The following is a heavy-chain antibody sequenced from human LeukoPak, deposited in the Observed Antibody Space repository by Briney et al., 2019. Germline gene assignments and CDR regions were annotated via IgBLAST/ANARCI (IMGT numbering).Heavy chain of an antibody. D-gene: IGHD3-9*01. CDR1: GASISSGTYY. V-gene: IGHV4-61*02. CDR2: IYTSGST. J-gene: IGHJ4*02. Sequence: PSETLSLTCTVSGASISSGTYYWSWIRQPAGKGLEWIGRIYTSGSTNYNPSLKSRVTISVDTSNNQFSLKLRSVTAADTAVYYCARERLRSYMRNILTGYYNVDYFDYWGQGTLVTVSS. CDR3: ARERLRSYMRNILTGYYNVDYFDY.